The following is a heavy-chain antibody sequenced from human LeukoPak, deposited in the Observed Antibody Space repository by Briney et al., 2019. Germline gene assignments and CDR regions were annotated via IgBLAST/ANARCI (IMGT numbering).Heavy chain of an antibody. D-gene: IGHD2-15*01. J-gene: IGHJ3*02. CDR1: GFIFNTYV. CDR2: IRYDGSNK. V-gene: IGHV3-30*02. CDR3: AKDGGSDPDSFDI. Sequence: GGSLRLSCAASGFIFNTYVMHWVRQAPGKGLEWLAFIRYDGSNKNYADSVKGRFTISRDNTKNSLYLQMNSLRAEDTAVYYCAKDGGSDPDSFDIWGQGTMDTVSS.